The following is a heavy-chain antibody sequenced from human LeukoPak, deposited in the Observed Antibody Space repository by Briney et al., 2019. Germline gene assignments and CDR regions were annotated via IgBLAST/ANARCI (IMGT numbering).Heavy chain of an antibody. J-gene: IGHJ5*02. CDR3: ARENYDFWSGYYTSWFDP. Sequence: SETLSLTCTVSGGSISSYYWSWIRQPAGKGLEWIGRIYTSESTNYNPSLKSRVTMSVDTSKNQFSLKLSSVTAADTAVYYCARENYDFWSGYYTSWFDPWGQGTLVTVSS. D-gene: IGHD3-3*01. V-gene: IGHV4-4*07. CDR1: GGSISSYY. CDR2: IYTSEST.